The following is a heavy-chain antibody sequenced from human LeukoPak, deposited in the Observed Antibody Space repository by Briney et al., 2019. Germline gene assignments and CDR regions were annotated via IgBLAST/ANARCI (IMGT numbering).Heavy chain of an antibody. V-gene: IGHV1-69*05. D-gene: IGHD3-22*01. CDR2: IIPIFGTA. CDR3: AREPRYYYDSSGYYYFDY. CDR1: GGTFSSYA. Sequence: SVKVSCKASGGTFSSYAISWLRQAPGQGLEWMGRIIPIFGTANYAQKFQGRVTITTDESTSTAYMELSSLRSEDTAVYYCAREPRYYYDSSGYYYFDYWGQGTLVTVSA. J-gene: IGHJ4*02.